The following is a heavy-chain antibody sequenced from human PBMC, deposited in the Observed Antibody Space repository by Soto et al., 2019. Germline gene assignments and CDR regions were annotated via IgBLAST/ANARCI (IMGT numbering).Heavy chain of an antibody. Sequence: PGGPLRLSCVASGFTFRNYARHWVSQAPGKELQYVSSISSNGGRTYYADSVKGRFTISRDNSKNTLYLQMNSLRAEDTAVYYCAKPVITVLAPDAFDIWGQGTMVTVS. CDR3: AKPVITVLAPDAFDI. J-gene: IGHJ3*02. CDR2: ISSNGGRT. V-gene: IGHV3-64*04. D-gene: IGHD3-10*02. CDR1: GFTFRNYA.